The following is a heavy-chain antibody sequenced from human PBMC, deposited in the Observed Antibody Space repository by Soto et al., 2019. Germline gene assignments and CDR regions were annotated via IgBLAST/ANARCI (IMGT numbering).Heavy chain of an antibody. CDR1: GFIFDDYA. CDR3: AKAPSYYYYYYMDV. V-gene: IGHV3-9*01. CDR2: ISWNSGSI. Sequence: DVQLVESGGGLVQPGRSLRLSCAASGFIFDDYAMHWVRQAPGKGLEWVSGISWNSGSIGYADSVKGRFTISRDNAKNSLYLQMNSLRAEDTALYYCAKAPSYYYYYYMDVWGKGTTVTVSS. J-gene: IGHJ6*03.